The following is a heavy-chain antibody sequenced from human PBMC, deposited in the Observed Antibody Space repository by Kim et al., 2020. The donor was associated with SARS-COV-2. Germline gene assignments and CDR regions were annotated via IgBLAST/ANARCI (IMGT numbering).Heavy chain of an antibody. CDR2: INHSGST. Sequence: SETLSLTCAVYGGSFSGYYWSWIRQPPGKGLEWIGEINHSGSTNYNPSLKSRVTISVDTSKNQFSLKLSSVTAADTAVYYCARGQVGAITIFGVVKVRLRGWFDPWGQGTLVTVSS. J-gene: IGHJ5*02. V-gene: IGHV4-34*01. D-gene: IGHD3-3*01. CDR3: ARGQVGAITIFGVVKVRLRGWFDP. CDR1: GGSFSGYY.